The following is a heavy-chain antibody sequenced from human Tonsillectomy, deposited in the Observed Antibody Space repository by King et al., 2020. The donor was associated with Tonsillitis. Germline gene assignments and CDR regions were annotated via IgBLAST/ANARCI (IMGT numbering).Heavy chain of an antibody. V-gene: IGHV3-9*01. D-gene: IGHD2-15*01. J-gene: IGHJ4*02. CDR3: VKGFAHFPYCSSVRCFYFDY. Sequence: VQLVESGGGVVQPGRSLSLSCEASGVNLSNYCMNWVRQAPGKGLVWVSTINWHGLSKDYAHSVKGLFTISRDNAKNSVYLQMNRLSPDDTALYYCVKGFAHFPYCSSVRCFYFDYWGQGTLVTVSS. CDR1: GVNLSNYC. CDR2: INWHGLSK.